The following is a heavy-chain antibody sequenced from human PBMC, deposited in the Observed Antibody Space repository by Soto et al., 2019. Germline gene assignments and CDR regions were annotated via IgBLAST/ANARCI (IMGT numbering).Heavy chain of an antibody. Sequence: SETLSLTCTVSGGSISSGGYYWSWIRQHPGKGLEWIGYIYYSGSTNYNPSLKSRVTISVDTSKNQFSLKLSSVTAADTAVYYCAIVFPYRRPPYYFDYWGQGTLVTLFS. CDR1: GGSISSGGYY. J-gene: IGHJ4*02. V-gene: IGHV4-61*08. CDR3: AIVFPYRRPPYYFDY. D-gene: IGHD3-16*02. CDR2: IYYSGST.